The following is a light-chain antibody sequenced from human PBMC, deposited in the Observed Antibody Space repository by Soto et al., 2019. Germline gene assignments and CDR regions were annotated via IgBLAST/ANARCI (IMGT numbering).Light chain of an antibody. J-gene: IGLJ2*01. CDR1: SSDVGSYNL. Sequence: QSALTQPASVSGSPGQWITISCTGTSSDVGSYNLVSWYQQHPGKAPKLMIYEGSKRPSGISNRFSGSKSGNTASLTVSGLQADDEADYYCCSYAGSSTLVFGGGTKVTVL. V-gene: IGLV2-23*01. CDR3: CSYAGSSTLV. CDR2: EGS.